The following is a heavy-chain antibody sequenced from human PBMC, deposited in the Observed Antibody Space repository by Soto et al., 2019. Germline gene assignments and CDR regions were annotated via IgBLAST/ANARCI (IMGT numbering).Heavy chain of an antibody. V-gene: IGHV4-34*08. Sequence: AEPLCLSFAAHNGTFTDYIWTWIRQSPGRGLELIGEINHRGAATYNPSLRSRVTISIDTSKNHFSLSLRSLTAADRGLHCCVARGMAWDVLSAPHPFDPCGHGTLVT. CDR2: INHRGAA. CDR1: NGTFTDYI. D-gene: IGHD3-10*02. CDR3: VARGMAWDVLSAPHPFDP. J-gene: IGHJ5*02.